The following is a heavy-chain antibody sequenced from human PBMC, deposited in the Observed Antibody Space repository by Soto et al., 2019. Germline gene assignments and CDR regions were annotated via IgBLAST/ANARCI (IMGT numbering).Heavy chain of an antibody. Sequence: SETLSLTCTVSGGSISSYYWSWIRQPPGKGLEWIGYIYYSGSTNYNPSLKSRVTISVDTSKNQFSLKLSSVTAADTAVYYCAKGGSGDYYFDYWGQGTLVTVSS. CDR3: AKGGSGDYYFDY. D-gene: IGHD4-17*01. CDR2: IYYSGST. CDR1: GGSISSYY. V-gene: IGHV4-59*08. J-gene: IGHJ4*02.